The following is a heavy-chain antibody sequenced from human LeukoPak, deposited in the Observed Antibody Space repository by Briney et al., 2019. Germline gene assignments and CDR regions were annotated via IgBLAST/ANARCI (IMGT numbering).Heavy chain of an antibody. CDR1: GFTFSNAW. D-gene: IGHD5-12*01. CDR3: ARDLLHRGYAFDI. J-gene: IGHJ3*02. Sequence: GSLRLSCAASGFTFSNAWMSWVRQAPGKGLEWIGRIYSSGSTNYNPSLKSRVTISVDTSKNQFSLKLNSVTAADTAVYYCARDLLHRGYAFDIWGQGTMVTVSS. V-gene: IGHV4-4*08. CDR2: IYSSGST.